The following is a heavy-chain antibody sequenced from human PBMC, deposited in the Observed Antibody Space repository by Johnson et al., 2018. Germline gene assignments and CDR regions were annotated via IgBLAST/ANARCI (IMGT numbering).Heavy chain of an antibody. V-gene: IGHV3-23*04. J-gene: IGHJ4*01. CDR2: INGRGNTA. CDR3: AKDKSNSPADCGGDCYFQY. Sequence: VQLVESGGGLVQPGGSLRLSCAASGFTFNTYAMSWVRQAPGKGLEWVSIINGRGNTAYYTDSVKGRFTVSRDNSKNTLYLEMNSLRAEDTAIYYCAKDKSNSPADCGGDCYFQYWGQGIVVTVSS. D-gene: IGHD2-21*02. CDR1: GFTFNTYA.